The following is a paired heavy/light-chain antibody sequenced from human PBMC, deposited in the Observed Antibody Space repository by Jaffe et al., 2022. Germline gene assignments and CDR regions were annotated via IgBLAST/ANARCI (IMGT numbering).Light chain of an antibody. CDR2: DAS. Sequence: EIVLTQSPATLSLSPGERATLSCRASQSVSSYLAWYQQKPGQAPRLLIYDASNRATGIPARFSGSGSGTDFTLTISSLEPEDFAVYYCQQRSNWPPVFTFGGGTKVEIK. CDR3: QQRSNWPPVFT. CDR1: QSVSSY. V-gene: IGKV3-11*01. J-gene: IGKJ4*01.
Heavy chain of an antibody. V-gene: IGHV3-30*02. CDR2: IRYDGSNK. Sequence: QVQLVESGGGVVQPGGSLRLSCAASGFTFSSYGMHWVRQAPGKGLEWVAFIRYDGSNKYYADSVKGRFTISRDNSKNTLYLQMNSLRAEDTAVYYCAKSDQLLESYYYGSGSRLFGAFDIWGQGTMVTVSS. CDR3: AKSDQLLESYYYGSGSRLFGAFDI. D-gene: IGHD3-10*01. CDR1: GFTFSSYG. J-gene: IGHJ3*02.